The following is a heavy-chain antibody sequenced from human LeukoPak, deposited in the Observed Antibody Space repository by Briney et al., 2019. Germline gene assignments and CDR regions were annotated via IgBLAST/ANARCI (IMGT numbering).Heavy chain of an antibody. D-gene: IGHD6-13*01. CDR3: ARFPPGYSSSWERSGAFDI. Sequence: SVKVSCKASGGTFSSYAISWVRQAPGQGLEWMGGIIPIFGTANYAQKFQGRVTITADESTSTAYMELSSLRSEDTAVYYCARFPPGYSSSWERSGAFDIWGQGTMVTVSS. V-gene: IGHV1-69*13. CDR2: IIPIFGTA. CDR1: GGTFSSYA. J-gene: IGHJ3*02.